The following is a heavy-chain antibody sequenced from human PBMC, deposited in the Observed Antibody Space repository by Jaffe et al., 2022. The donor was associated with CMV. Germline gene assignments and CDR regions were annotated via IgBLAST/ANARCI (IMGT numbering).Heavy chain of an antibody. CDR1: GGTFSSYA. V-gene: IGHV1-69*01. D-gene: IGHD3-22*01. J-gene: IGHJ6*02. CDR2: IIPIFGTA. CDR3: ARGILIVASLNHYYYYYYGMDV. Sequence: QVQLVQSGAEVKKPGSSVKVSCKASGGTFSSYAISWVRQAPGQGLEWMGGIIPIFGTANYAQKFQGRVTITADESTSTAYMELSSLRSEDTAVYYCARGILIVASLNHYYYYYYGMDVWGQGTTVTVSS.